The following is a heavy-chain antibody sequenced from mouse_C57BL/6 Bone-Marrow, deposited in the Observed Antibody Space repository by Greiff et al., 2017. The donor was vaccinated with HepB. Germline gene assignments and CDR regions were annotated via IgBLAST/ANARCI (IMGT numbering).Heavy chain of an antibody. Sequence: VQLQQSGPELVKPGASVKISCKASGYTFTDYYMNWVKQSHGKSLEWIGDINPNNGGTSYNQKFKGKATLTVDKSSSTAYMGLRSLTSEDSAVYYCARSGNLFDYWGQGTTLTVSS. CDR1: GYTFTDYY. D-gene: IGHD2-1*01. J-gene: IGHJ2*01. V-gene: IGHV1-26*01. CDR3: ARSGNLFDY. CDR2: INPNNGGT.